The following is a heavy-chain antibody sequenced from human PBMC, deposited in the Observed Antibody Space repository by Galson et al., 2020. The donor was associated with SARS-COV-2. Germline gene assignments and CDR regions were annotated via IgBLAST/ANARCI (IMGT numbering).Heavy chain of an antibody. CDR3: ARDGSYYYDSSGYSDFDY. V-gene: IGHV3-30*04. CDR2: ISYDGSNK. Sequence: GESLKISCAASGFTFSSYAMHWVRQAPGKGLEWVAVISYDGSNKYYADSVKGRFTIPRDNSKNTLYLQMNSLRAEDTAVYYCARDGSYYYDSSGYSDFDYWGQGTLVTVSS. D-gene: IGHD3-22*01. J-gene: IGHJ4*02. CDR1: GFTFSSYA.